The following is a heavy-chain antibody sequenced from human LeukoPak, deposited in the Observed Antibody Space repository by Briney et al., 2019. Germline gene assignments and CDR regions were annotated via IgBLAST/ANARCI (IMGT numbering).Heavy chain of an antibody. Sequence: GGSLRLSCAASGFTVSSYSMNWVRQAPGKGLEWVSSISSSSSYIYYADSVKGRFTISRDNAKNSQYLQMNSLRAEDTAVYYCARDRPKKIAVAGKVYFDYWGQGTLVTVSS. CDR2: ISSSSSYI. V-gene: IGHV3-21*01. D-gene: IGHD6-19*01. CDR1: GFTVSSYS. J-gene: IGHJ4*02. CDR3: ARDRPKKIAVAGKVYFDY.